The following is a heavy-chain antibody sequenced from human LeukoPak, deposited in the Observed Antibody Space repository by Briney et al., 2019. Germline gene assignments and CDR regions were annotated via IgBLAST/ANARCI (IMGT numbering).Heavy chain of an antibody. CDR2: ISAYNVNT. V-gene: IGHV1-18*01. J-gene: IGHJ4*02. Sequence: ASVKVSCKASGYTFTSYGISWVRQAPGQGLEWMGWISAYNVNTNYAQKLQGRVTMTTDTSTSTAYMELRSLRSDDTAVYYCARVGSGRSPVYFDYWGQGTLVTVSS. CDR1: GYTFTSYG. D-gene: IGHD6-19*01. CDR3: ARVGSGRSPVYFDY.